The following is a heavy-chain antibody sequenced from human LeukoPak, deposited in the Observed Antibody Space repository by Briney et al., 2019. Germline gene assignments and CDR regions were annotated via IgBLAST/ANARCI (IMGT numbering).Heavy chain of an antibody. CDR2: INWNGAWT. J-gene: IGHJ5*02. CDR3: AVYYYDSSRGFDL. D-gene: IGHD3-22*01. CDR1: GFKFDDYG. V-gene: IGHV3-20*04. Sequence: GGSLRLSCAASGFKFDDYGMSWVRQAPGKGLEWVCDINWNGAWTGYADSVKGRFTISRDNAKNSLYLQMNSLRAEDTALYYCAVYYYDSSRGFDLWGQGTLVTVS.